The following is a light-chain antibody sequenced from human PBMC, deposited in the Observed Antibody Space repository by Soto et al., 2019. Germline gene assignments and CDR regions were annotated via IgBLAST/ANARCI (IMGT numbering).Light chain of an antibody. CDR2: DAS. CDR3: QQRSNWPLIT. CDR1: QSVSNNY. V-gene: IGKV3-11*01. Sequence: LTQSPSSLSASVGDRVTITCRASQSVSNNYLAWYQQKPGQAPRLLIYDASNRATGIPARFSGSGSGTDFTLTISSLEPEDFAVYYCQQRSNWPLITFGQGTRLEIK. J-gene: IGKJ5*01.